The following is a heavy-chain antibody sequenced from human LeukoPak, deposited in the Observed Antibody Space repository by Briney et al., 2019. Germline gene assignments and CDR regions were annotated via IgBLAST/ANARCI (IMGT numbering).Heavy chain of an antibody. D-gene: IGHD4-17*01. CDR3: AKDPNGDYLGAFDM. CDR2: ISGSGAVT. J-gene: IGHJ3*02. V-gene: IGHV3-23*01. CDR1: GVIFSNYG. Sequence: GGSLRLSCAASGVIFSNYGIIWARQAPGKGLEWVSGISGSGAVTKYADSVKGRFTIFRDNSKDTLYLQMNSLRVEDTAVYFCAKDPNGDYLGAFDMWGQGTMVTVSS.